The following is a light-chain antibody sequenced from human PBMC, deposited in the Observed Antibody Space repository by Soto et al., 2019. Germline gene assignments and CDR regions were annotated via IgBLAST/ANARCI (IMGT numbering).Light chain of an antibody. J-gene: IGKJ1*01. CDR3: QQYYETPLT. V-gene: IGKV4-1*01. CDR1: QSLLYNSNNKNY. Sequence: DIVMTQSPDSLAVSLGERATINCKSSQSLLYNSNNKNYFAWYQQKPGEPPKLLIYWASTRESGVPDRFSGSGSGTDFTLTISSLQAEDVALYYCQQYYETPLTFGQGTKV. CDR2: WAS.